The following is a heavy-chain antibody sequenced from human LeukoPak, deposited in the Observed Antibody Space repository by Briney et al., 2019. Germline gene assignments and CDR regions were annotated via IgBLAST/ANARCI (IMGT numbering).Heavy chain of an antibody. CDR1: GASISSYH. D-gene: IGHD3-10*01. J-gene: IGHJ3*02. CDR2: IFYRATT. CDR3: ARFWFVTWPDAFDI. V-gene: IGHV4-59*01. Sequence: SETLSLTCTVSGASISSYHWSWTRQPPGKGLEWIGYIFYRATTNYSPSLKSRFTMSVDSSKSQFSLKLSSVTAADTAVYYCARFWFVTWPDAFDIWGQGTMVTVSS.